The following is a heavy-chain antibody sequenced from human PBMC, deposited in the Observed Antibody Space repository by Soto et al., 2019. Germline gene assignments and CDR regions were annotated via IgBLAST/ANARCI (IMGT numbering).Heavy chain of an antibody. J-gene: IGHJ4*02. V-gene: IGHV3-30*18. D-gene: IGHD6-19*01. Sequence: GGSLRLSCAASGFTFSSYGMHWVRQAPGKGLEWVAVISYDGSNKYYADSVKGRFTISRDNSKNTLYLQMNSLRAEDTAVYYCAKEKLVGFEAVAALDYWGQGTLVTVSS. CDR1: GFTFSSYG. CDR3: AKEKLVGFEAVAALDY. CDR2: ISYDGSNK.